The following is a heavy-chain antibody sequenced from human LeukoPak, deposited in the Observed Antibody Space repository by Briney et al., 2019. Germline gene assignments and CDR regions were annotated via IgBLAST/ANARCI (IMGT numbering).Heavy chain of an antibody. V-gene: IGHV4-4*07. CDR1: GGSISSYY. D-gene: IGHD3-22*01. Sequence: SETLSLTCTVSGGSISSYYWSWIRQPAGKGLEWIGRIYTSGSTNYNPSLKSRVTMSVDTSKNQFSLKLSSVTAADTAVYYCARDNYYYDSSGSQPFDYWGQGTLVTVFS. CDR3: ARDNYYYDSSGSQPFDY. J-gene: IGHJ4*02. CDR2: IYTSGST.